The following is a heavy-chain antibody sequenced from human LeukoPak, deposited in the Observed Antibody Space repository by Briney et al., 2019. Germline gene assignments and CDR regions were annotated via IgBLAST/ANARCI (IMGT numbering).Heavy chain of an antibody. D-gene: IGHD5-18*01. CDR2: ISYDGSVK. V-gene: IGHV3-30*18. J-gene: IGHJ4*02. CDR3: AKGRGGDYSYGSYYFDQ. CDR1: GFSFSSYG. Sequence: PGGSLRLSGAVSGFSFSSYGMHWVRQAPGKGLEWVAVISYDGSVKYYADSVKGRFTISRDNPKNTLYLQMNSLGAEDTAVYYCAKGRGGDYSYGSYYFDQWGQGTLVTVSS.